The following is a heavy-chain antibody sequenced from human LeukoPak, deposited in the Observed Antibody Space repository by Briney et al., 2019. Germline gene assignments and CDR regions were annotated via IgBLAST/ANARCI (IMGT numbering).Heavy chain of an antibody. CDR1: GFTFSSYR. D-gene: IGHD3-22*01. V-gene: IGHV3-21*01. CDR2: ISSSSSYI. CDR3: GRDGDDYDSRGDAFDI. J-gene: IGHJ3*02. Sequence: GGSLTLSCAASGFTFSSYRMNWVRQAPGKGLEWVSSISSSSSYIYYADSVKGRFTITRDNAKNSLYLQMNSLRAEDTAVYYCGRDGDDYDSRGDAFDIWGQGAMVTVAS.